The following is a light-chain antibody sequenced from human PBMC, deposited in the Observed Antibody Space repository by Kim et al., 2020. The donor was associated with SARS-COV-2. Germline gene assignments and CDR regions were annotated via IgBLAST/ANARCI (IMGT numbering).Light chain of an antibody. V-gene: IGKV1-17*01. CDR1: QDIRND. CDR3: LQNNTSPFT. Sequence: GDRVTITCRASQDIRNDLGWYQQNPGRAPKRLIYGASSLQSGVPSRFSGSGSGTEFTLTISSLQPEDFATYFCLQNNTSPFTFGQGTRLEIK. J-gene: IGKJ5*01. CDR2: GAS.